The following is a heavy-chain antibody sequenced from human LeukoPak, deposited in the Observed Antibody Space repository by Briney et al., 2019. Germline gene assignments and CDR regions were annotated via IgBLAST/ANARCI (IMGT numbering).Heavy chain of an antibody. CDR1: GYTFTGYY. D-gene: IGHD6-13*01. CDR2: INPNSGGT. Sequence: ASVKVSCKASGYTFTGYYMHWVRQAPGQGLEWMGWINPNSGGTNYAQKFQGRVTMTRDTSISTAYMELSRLRSDDTAVYYCARDFQPGIAAAGIDYWGQGTLVTVSS. V-gene: IGHV1-2*02. CDR3: ARDFQPGIAAAGIDY. J-gene: IGHJ4*02.